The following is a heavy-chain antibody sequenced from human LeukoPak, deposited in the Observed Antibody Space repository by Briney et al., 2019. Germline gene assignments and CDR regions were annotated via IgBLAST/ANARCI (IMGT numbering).Heavy chain of an antibody. V-gene: IGHV3-30*19. CDR2: ISYDGSNK. D-gene: IGHD4-17*01. J-gene: IGHJ4*02. Sequence: PGGSLRLSCAASGFTFSSYGMHWVRQAPGKGLEGVAVISYDGSNKYYADSVKGRFTISRDNSKNTLYLQMNSLRAEDTAVYYCARDGDMTTVTSFDYWGRGTLVTVSS. CDR1: GFTFSSYG. CDR3: ARDGDMTTVTSFDY.